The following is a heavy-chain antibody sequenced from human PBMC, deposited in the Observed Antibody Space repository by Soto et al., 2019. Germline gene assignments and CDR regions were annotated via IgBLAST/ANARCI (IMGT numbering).Heavy chain of an antibody. CDR2: ISATNTYI. V-gene: IGHV3-21*01. D-gene: IGHD3-9*01. Sequence: EVQLVESGGGLVKPGGSLRLTCAGSTFNFTHYTLSWVRQAPGKGLEWVSSISATNTYIFYADSVKGRFTISRDNAKKSCALQMSSLRAEDTALYYCGRVNSATGSMHFDHWGQGTLGTVCS. CDR3: GRVNSATGSMHFDH. J-gene: IGHJ4*02. CDR1: TFNFTHYT.